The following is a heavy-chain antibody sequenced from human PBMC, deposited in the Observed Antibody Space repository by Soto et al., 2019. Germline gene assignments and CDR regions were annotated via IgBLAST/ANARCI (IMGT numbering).Heavy chain of an antibody. Sequence: ASVKVSCKASGYTFTSYGISWVRQAPGQGLEWMGWISAYNGNTNYAQKLQGRVTMTTDTSTSTAYMELRSLRSDDTAVYYCASPEISYDFLTVYGDYYFEYWGEATLVTFSS. CDR3: ASPEISYDFLTVYGDYYFEY. CDR1: GYTFTSYG. V-gene: IGHV1-18*01. CDR2: ISAYNGNT. J-gene: IGHJ4*02. D-gene: IGHD3-9*01.